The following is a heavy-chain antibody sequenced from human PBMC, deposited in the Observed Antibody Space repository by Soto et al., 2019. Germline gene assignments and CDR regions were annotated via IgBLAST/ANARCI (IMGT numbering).Heavy chain of an antibody. CDR1: GFTFSSYG. J-gene: IGHJ4*02. Sequence: QVQLVESGGGVVQPGRSLRLSCAASGFTFSSYGMHWVRQAPGKGLEWVAVISYDGSNKYYADSVKGRFTISRDNSKKPRYLQMNSLRAEDTAVYYCAKDGGGGQHIAAAGTYVWYYFDYWGQGTLVTVSS. CDR3: AKDGGGGQHIAAAGTYVWYYFDY. V-gene: IGHV3-30*18. CDR2: ISYDGSNK. D-gene: IGHD6-13*01.